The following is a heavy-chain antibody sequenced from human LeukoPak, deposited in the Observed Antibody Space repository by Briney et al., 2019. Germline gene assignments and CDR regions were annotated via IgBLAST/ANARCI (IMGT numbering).Heavy chain of an antibody. CDR1: GVSISSDNW. D-gene: IGHD2-21*01. Sequence: PSETLSLTCAVSGVSISSDNWWSWVRQPPGRGLEWLGEIYHNGSTNDNPSLKSRVTISVDKSNNLFSLKLSSVTAADTAVYYCARVDWYEGLDYWGQGTLVTVSS. V-gene: IGHV4-4*02. CDR2: IYHNGST. CDR3: ARVDWYEGLDY. J-gene: IGHJ4*02.